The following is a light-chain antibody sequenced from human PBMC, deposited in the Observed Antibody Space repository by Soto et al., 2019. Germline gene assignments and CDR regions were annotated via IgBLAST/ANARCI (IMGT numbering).Light chain of an antibody. V-gene: IGKV3-20*01. CDR3: QQYGSPPLYT. CDR1: QSVSSSW. Sequence: EIVLTQSPGTLSLSPGERATLSCRASQSVSSSWLAWYQQKPGQAPRLLIYGASSRATGVPDRFSGSGSGTDFTLTITRLEPEDFAVYYCQQYGSPPLYTFGQGTKVDIK. J-gene: IGKJ2*01. CDR2: GAS.